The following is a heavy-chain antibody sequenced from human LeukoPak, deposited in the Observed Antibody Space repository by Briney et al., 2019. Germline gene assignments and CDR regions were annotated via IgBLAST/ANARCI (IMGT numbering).Heavy chain of an antibody. CDR1: GGSISSSSYY. V-gene: IGHV4-39*07. Sequence: SETLSLTCTVSGGSISSSSYYWGWIRRPPGKGLEWIGSIYYSGSTYYNPSLKSRVTISVDTSKNQFSLKLSSVTAADTAVYYCARDSGYYDSSGYYRSWFDPWGQGTLVTVSS. CDR2: IYYSGST. CDR3: ARDSGYYDSSGYYRSWFDP. D-gene: IGHD3-22*01. J-gene: IGHJ5*02.